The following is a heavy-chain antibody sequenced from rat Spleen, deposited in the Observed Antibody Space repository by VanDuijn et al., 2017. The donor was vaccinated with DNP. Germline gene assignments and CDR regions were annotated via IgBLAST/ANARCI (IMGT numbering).Heavy chain of an antibody. CDR2: VNQDSSAI. CDR3: VRERFGLDY. D-gene: IGHD4-3*01. Sequence: EVKLVESGGGLVQPGRSLKLSCAASGFNFNDYWMGWVRQAPGKGLEWIGEVNQDSSAIKYTPSTKDKFTISRDNAQNTLYLQMSKLGSEDTAIYYCVRERFGLDYWGQGVMVTVSS. CDR1: GFNFNDYW. V-gene: IGHV4-2*01. J-gene: IGHJ2*01.